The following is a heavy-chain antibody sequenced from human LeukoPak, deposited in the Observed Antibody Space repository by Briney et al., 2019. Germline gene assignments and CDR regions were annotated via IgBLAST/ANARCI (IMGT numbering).Heavy chain of an antibody. J-gene: IGHJ4*02. CDR3: ARARIVVVPAATD. CDR2: INPNSGGT. V-gene: IGHV1-2*02. CDR1: GYTFTGYY. Sequence: SVKVSCKASGYTFTGYYMHWVRQAPGQGLEWMGWINPNSGGTNYAQKFQGRVTMTRDTSISTAYMELSRLRSDDTAVYYCARARIVVVPAATDWGQGTLVTVSS. D-gene: IGHD2-2*01.